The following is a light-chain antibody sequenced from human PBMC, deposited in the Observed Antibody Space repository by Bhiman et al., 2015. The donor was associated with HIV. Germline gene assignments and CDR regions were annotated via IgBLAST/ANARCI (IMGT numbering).Light chain of an antibody. CDR1: NIGTKS. J-gene: IGLJ1*01. CDR3: QTWGTSNAYFV. V-gene: IGLV3-21*01. Sequence: GSVAPGKTAGITCGGTNIGTKSVHWYQQKPGQAPVLLIHYDSDRPSGIPERFSGSKSGNTATLTISGTQALDEADYYCQTWGTSNAYFVFGTGTKVTVL. CDR2: YDS.